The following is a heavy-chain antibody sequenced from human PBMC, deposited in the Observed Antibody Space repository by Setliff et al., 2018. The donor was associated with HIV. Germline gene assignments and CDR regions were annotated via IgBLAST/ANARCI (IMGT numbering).Heavy chain of an antibody. CDR2: ISSSSSTI. CDR3: ARDVDHMMDV. V-gene: IGHV3-48*01. Sequence: GGSLRLSCAASGFTFSSYSMNWVRQAPGKGLEWVSYISSSSSTIYYADSVKGRFTISRDNSKNTLYLQMNSLRAEDTAVYYCARDVDHMMDVWGPGTTVTVSS. J-gene: IGHJ6*02. CDR1: GFTFSSYS.